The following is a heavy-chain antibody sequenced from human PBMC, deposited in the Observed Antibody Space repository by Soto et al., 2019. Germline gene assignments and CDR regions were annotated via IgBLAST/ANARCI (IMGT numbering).Heavy chain of an antibody. CDR3: ARDKGYDLNWFDP. J-gene: IGHJ5*02. CDR2: IYYSGST. D-gene: IGHD5-12*01. V-gene: IGHV4-59*01. Sequence: SETLSLTCTVSGGSISSYYWSWIRQPPGKGLEWIGYIYYSGSTNYNPSLKSRVTISVDTSKNQFSLKLSSVTAADTAVYYCARDKGYDLNWFDPWGQGTLVSVSS. CDR1: GGSISSYY.